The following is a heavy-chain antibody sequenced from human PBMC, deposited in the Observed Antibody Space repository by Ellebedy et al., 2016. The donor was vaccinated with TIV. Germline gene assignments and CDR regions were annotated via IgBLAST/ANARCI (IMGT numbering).Heavy chain of an antibody. CDR3: ARSLSLGGYYAWFDP. J-gene: IGHJ5*02. CDR1: GDSISAYY. Sequence: MPSETLSLTCTVSGDSISAYYWNWIRQSPGKGLEWIACISYSGSTNYNPSLRSRVTIALDTSKKQFSLRLASVTAADMAIYYCARSLSLGGYYAWFDPWGQGTLVTGSS. V-gene: IGHV4-59*01. CDR2: ISYSGST. D-gene: IGHD3-3*01.